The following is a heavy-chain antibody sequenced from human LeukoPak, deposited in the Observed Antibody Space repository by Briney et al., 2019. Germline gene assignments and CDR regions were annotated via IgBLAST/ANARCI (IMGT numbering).Heavy chain of an antibody. D-gene: IGHD3-3*01. V-gene: IGHV4-34*01. J-gene: IGHJ6*02. CDR2: INHSGST. CDR1: GFTFSNAW. Sequence: GSLRLSCAASGFTFSNAWMSWVRQAPGKGLEWIGEINHSGSTNYNPSLKSRVTISVDTSKNQFSLKLSSVTAADTAVYYCARGYYDFWSGYSSGMDVWGQGTTVTVSS. CDR3: ARGYYDFWSGYSSGMDV.